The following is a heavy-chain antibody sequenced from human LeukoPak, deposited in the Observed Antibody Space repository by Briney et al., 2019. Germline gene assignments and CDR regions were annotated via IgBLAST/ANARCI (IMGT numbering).Heavy chain of an antibody. D-gene: IGHD6-6*01. CDR2: LHPNSGGT. V-gene: IGHV1-2*02. Sequence: ASLKLSCKPSVYTFTDYYMNWGRQAPGQGLEWMGWLHPNSGGTNYAQKFQGRVTMTRDTSISTAYMELSRLTFDDTAVYYCGKKSAARKTSEFDYWGQGTLVTVSS. J-gene: IGHJ4*02. CDR1: VYTFTDYY. CDR3: GKKSAARKTSEFDY.